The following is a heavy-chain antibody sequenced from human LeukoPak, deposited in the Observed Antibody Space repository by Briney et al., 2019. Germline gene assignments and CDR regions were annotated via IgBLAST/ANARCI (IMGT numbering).Heavy chain of an antibody. CDR3: AKSTSSGERVDY. Sequence: GGSLRLSCAASGFTFSSYAMSWVRQAPGKGLEWVSSISGNSGRTYYADSVKGRFSISRDNSNNTLYLQMNSLRAEDAAVYYCAKSTSSGERVDYWGQGTLVTVSS. V-gene: IGHV3-23*01. D-gene: IGHD6-25*01. J-gene: IGHJ4*02. CDR2: ISGNSGRT. CDR1: GFTFSSYA.